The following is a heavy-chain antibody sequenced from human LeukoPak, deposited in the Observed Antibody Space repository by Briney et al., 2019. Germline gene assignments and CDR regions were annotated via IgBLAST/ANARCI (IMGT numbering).Heavy chain of an antibody. Sequence: SQTLSLTCAISGDSVSTTSVAWNWIRQSPSRGLEWLGRTYHRSKWSNDYAVSVKSRITINPDTSKNQFSLQLNSVTPDDTALYYCARGKYSGFDLWGKGTMVTVSS. D-gene: IGHD2-15*01. J-gene: IGHJ3*01. CDR2: TYHRSKWSN. CDR3: ARGKYSGFDL. V-gene: IGHV6-1*01. CDR1: GDSVSTTSVA.